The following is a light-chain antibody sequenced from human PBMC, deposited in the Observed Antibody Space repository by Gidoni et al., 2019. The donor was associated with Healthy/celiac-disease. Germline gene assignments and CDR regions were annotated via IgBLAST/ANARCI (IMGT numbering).Light chain of an antibody. CDR3: QSYDSSLSGSV. J-gene: IGLJ2*01. CDR1: SSNIGAGYD. V-gene: IGLV1-40*01. CDR2: GHS. Sequence: QSVLTQPTSVSGAPGQRVTISCTGSSSNIGAGYDVHWYQQLPGTAPKLLIYGHSHRPSGVPDRFSGSKSGTSASLAITGLQAEDEADYYCQSYDSSLSGSVFGGGTKLTVL.